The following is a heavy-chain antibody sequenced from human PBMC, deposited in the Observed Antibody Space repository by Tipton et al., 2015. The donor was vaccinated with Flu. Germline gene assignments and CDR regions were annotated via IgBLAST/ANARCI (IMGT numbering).Heavy chain of an antibody. D-gene: IGHD4-17*01. V-gene: IGHV1-18*01. J-gene: IGHJ6*02. Sequence: QLVQSGAEVKKPGASVKVSCKASGYTFTSYGISWVRQAPGQGLEWMGWISAYNGNTNYAQKLQGRVTMTTDTSTSTAYMELRGLRSDDTAVYYCARRVSVTTIQYYYGMDVWDRGTTVTVSS. CDR2: ISAYNGNT. CDR1: GYTFTSYG. CDR3: ARRVSVTTIQYYYGMDV.